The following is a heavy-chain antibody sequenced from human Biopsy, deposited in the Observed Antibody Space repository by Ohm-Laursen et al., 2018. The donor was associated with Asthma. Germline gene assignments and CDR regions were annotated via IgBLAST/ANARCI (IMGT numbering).Heavy chain of an antibody. J-gene: IGHJ3*01. CDR2: VNTGNGDT. CDR1: GYNFIGFA. Sequence: ASVKVSCKASGYNFIGFAIHWVRQAPGQRLEWTGWVNTGNGDTKYSQKFQGRVTITRDTSASTAYMELRSLRSEDTATYYCARTYYDFLTGQVKDVFGVWGQGTMVTVSS. V-gene: IGHV1-3*04. CDR3: ARTYYDFLTGQVKDVFGV. D-gene: IGHD3-9*01.